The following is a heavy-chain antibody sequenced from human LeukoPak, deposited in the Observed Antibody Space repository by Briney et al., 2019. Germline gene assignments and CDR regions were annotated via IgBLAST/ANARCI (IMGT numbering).Heavy chain of an antibody. CDR1: GGSISSYY. CDR2: IYCSGST. V-gene: IGHV4-59*01. Sequence: SETLSLACTVSGGSISSYYWSWIRQPPGKGLEWIGYIYCSGSTNYNPSLKSRVTISVDTSKNQFSLKLSSVTAADTAVYYCARSNTVTDTFDIWGQGTMVTVSS. D-gene: IGHD4-17*01. CDR3: ARSNTVTDTFDI. J-gene: IGHJ3*02.